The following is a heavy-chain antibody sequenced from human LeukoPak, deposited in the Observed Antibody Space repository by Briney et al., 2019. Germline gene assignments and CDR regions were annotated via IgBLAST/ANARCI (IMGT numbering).Heavy chain of an antibody. CDR3: ARERFYTANDY. J-gene: IGHJ4*02. CDR1: GFTFSSYA. Sequence: GGSLRLSCAASGFTFSSYAMSWVRQAPGKGLEWVSGINWNGGSTGYADSVKGRFTISRDNAKNSLYLQMNSLRAEDTALYYCARERFYTANDYWGQGTLVTVSS. CDR2: INWNGGST. D-gene: IGHD5-18*01. V-gene: IGHV3-20*04.